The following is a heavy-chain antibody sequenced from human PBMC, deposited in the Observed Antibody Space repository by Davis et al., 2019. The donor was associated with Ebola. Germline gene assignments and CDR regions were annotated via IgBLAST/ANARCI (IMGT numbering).Heavy chain of an antibody. Sequence: SETLSLTCTVSGGSISRNYWSWIRQPPGKGLEWIGYIYYSGSTNYNPSLKSRVTISVDTSKNQFSLKLSSVTAADTAVYYCARDRISRFDYWGQGTLVTVSS. CDR3: ARDRISRFDY. V-gene: IGHV4-59*01. CDR1: GGSISRNY. J-gene: IGHJ4*02. D-gene: IGHD2/OR15-2a*01. CDR2: IYYSGST.